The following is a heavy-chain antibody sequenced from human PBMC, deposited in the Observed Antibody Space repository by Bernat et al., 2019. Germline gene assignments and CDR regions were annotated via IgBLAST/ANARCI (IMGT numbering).Heavy chain of an antibody. Sequence: QVQLQESGPGLVKPSETLSLTCTVSSGSVRSHYWTWIRQPPGKGLEWIGYIYYSGSTNYNPSLKSRVTMSVDTSKNQFSLKLNSVTAADTAVYYCAGSTIINFESWGQGSLVTVSS. CDR1: SGSVRSHY. J-gene: IGHJ4*02. D-gene: IGHD5/OR15-5a*01. V-gene: IGHV4-59*02. CDR3: AGSTIINFES. CDR2: IYYSGST.